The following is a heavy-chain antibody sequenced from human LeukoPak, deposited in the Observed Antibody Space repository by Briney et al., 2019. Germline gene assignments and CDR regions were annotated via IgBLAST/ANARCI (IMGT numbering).Heavy chain of an antibody. CDR2: IIPIFGTA. D-gene: IGHD5-18*01. V-gene: IGHV1-69*13. J-gene: IGHJ5*02. Sequence: GASVKVSCKASGGTFSSYAISWVRQAPGQGLEWMGGIIPIFGTANYAQKFQGRVTITADESTSTAYMELSSLRSEDTAVYYCARDGVDTAMASYWFDPWGQGTLVTVSS. CDR1: GGTFSSYA. CDR3: ARDGVDTAMASYWFDP.